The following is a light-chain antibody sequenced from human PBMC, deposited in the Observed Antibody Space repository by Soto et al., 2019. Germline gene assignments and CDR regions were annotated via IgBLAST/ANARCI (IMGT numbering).Light chain of an antibody. J-gene: IGLJ1*01. CDR3: SSYTSTNTPYV. Sequence: QSVLAQPASVSASPGQSITISCTGTSSDVGGYNYVSWFQQHPGKAPKLMIYEVSNRPSGVSNRFSGSKSDNTASLTISGLQAEDEADYYCSSYTSTNTPYVFGTGTKVTDL. CDR1: SSDVGGYNY. CDR2: EVS. V-gene: IGLV2-14*01.